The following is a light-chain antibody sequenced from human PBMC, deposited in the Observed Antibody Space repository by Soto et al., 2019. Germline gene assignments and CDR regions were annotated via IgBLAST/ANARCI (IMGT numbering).Light chain of an antibody. CDR3: QQYASFSPA. CDR1: QSISKH. CDR2: YAS. J-gene: IGKJ1*01. V-gene: IGKV1-5*01. Sequence: DVQMTQSPSTLSASVGDRVTITCRASQSISKHLAWYQLRPGKAPRLLIYYASTLDRGVPSRFSGSGSGTKFTLTIISLQPDDFATYYCQQYASFSPAFGQGTKVGI.